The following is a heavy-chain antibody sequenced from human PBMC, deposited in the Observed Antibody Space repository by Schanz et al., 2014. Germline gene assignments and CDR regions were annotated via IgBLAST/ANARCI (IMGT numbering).Heavy chain of an antibody. CDR2: LYIRST. V-gene: IGHV3-66*01. J-gene: IGHJ3*01. Sequence: EVQVVESGGGLVKPGGSLRLSCAVSGFTVNTNYMTWVRQAPGKGLECVSILYIRSTYYADSVKGRFTISRDNSKNMVFLQMNSLRVEDTAIYYCARDEGKDGYNLAFDVWGQGTLVTVSS. D-gene: IGHD5-12*01. CDR3: ARDEGKDGYNLAFDV. CDR1: GFTVNTNY.